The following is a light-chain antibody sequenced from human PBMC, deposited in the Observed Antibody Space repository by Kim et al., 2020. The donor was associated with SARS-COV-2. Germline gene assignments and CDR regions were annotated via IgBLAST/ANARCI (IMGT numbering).Light chain of an antibody. CDR2: GAS. V-gene: IGKV3-15*01. J-gene: IGKJ2*01. CDR1: QSVSSN. Sequence: SASPGDRATLSGRASQSVSSNLAWYQQKPGQAPRLLIYGASTRATGIPARFSGSGSGTEFTLTISSLQSEDFAVYYCQQYNNWPYTFGQGTKLEI. CDR3: QQYNNWPYT.